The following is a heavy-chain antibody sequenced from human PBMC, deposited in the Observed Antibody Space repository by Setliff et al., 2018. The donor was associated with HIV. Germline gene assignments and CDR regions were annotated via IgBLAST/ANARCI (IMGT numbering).Heavy chain of an antibody. CDR1: GFSFSSYT. CDR2: ILYDGSNK. Sequence: PGGSLRLSCEASGFSFSSYTMNWVRQAPGKGLEWVAVILYDGSNKYYADSVKGRFTISRDNSKNTLYLQMNSLRAEDTAVYYCVRLPFPPYCGGDCYSIDYWGQGTLVTVSS. J-gene: IGHJ4*02. V-gene: IGHV3-30*04. CDR3: VRLPFPPYCGGDCYSIDY. D-gene: IGHD2-21*02.